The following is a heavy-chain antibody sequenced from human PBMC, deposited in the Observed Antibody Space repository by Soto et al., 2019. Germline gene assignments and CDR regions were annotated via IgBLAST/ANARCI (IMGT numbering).Heavy chain of an antibody. J-gene: IGHJ5*02. Sequence: GGSLRLSCAASGFTFSSYEMNWVRQAPGKGLEWVSYISSSGSTIYYADSVKVRFTISRDNAKNSLYLQMNSLRAEDTAFYYCSRLTPITMVRGAFSNWFDPWGQGTLVTVSS. V-gene: IGHV3-48*03. CDR3: SRLTPITMVRGAFSNWFDP. CDR1: GFTFSSYE. D-gene: IGHD3-10*01. CDR2: ISSSGSTI.